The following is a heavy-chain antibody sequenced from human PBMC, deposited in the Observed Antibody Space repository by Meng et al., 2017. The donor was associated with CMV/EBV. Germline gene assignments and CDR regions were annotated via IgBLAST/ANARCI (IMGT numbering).Heavy chain of an antibody. Sequence: SVKVSCKASGGTFSSYAISWVRQAPGQGLEWMGGIIPILGIANYAQKFQGRVTITADKSTSTAYMELSSLRSEDTAVYYCARDLLGYCSSTSCRHYYYYYGMDVWGQGTTVNVSS. CDR2: IIPILGIA. V-gene: IGHV1-69*10. D-gene: IGHD2-2*01. CDR3: ARDLLGYCSSTSCRHYYYYYGMDV. J-gene: IGHJ6*02. CDR1: GGTFSSYA.